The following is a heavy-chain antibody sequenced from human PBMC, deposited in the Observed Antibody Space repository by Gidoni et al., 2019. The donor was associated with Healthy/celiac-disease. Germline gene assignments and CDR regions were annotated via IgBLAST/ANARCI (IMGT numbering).Heavy chain of an antibody. CDR1: GGSFSGYY. CDR3: ARIPRSGWYYGHFDY. J-gene: IGHJ4*02. D-gene: IGHD6-19*01. V-gene: IGHV4-34*01. CDR2: INHSGST. Sequence: QVQLQQWGAGLLKPSETLSLTCAVYGGSFSGYYWSWIRQPPGKGLEWIGEINHSGSTNYNPSLKSRVTISVDTSKNQFSLKLSSVTAADTAVYYCARIPRSGWYYGHFDYWGQGTLVTVSS.